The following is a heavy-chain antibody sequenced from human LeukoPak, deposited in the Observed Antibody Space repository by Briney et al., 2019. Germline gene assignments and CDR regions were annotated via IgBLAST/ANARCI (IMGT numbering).Heavy chain of an antibody. D-gene: IGHD4/OR15-4a*01. J-gene: IGHJ1*01. CDR2: IYYSGST. Sequence: SETLSLTCTVSGGSISSSSYYWGWIRQPPGKGLEWIGSIYYSGSTYYNPSLKSRVTISVDTSKNQFSLRLRSVTAADTAVYYCARGIDYDAYFQHWGQGTLVTVSS. V-gene: IGHV4-39*07. CDR3: ARGIDYDAYFQH. CDR1: GGSISSSSYY.